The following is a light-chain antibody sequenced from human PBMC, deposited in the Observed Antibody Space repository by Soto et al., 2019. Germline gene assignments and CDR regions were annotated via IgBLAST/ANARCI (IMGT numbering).Light chain of an antibody. CDR1: QGISNY. V-gene: IGKV1-27*01. J-gene: IGKJ4*01. CDR2: AAS. Sequence: DVRMTQAPSSLSASVGDRVTITCRASQGISNYLAWYQQKTGKVPKLLIYAASILQSGVPSRFSGSGSGTDFTLTISSLQPEDVATYYCQKYNSAPRTFGGGTKVEIK. CDR3: QKYNSAPRT.